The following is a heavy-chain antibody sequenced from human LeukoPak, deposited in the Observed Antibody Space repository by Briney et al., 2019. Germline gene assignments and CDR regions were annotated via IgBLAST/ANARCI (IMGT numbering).Heavy chain of an antibody. D-gene: IGHD2-2*01. CDR1: VYTFTGYY. Sequence: ASVKVSCKASVYTFTGYYMHWVRQAPGQGLEWMGWINPNSGGTNYAQKFQGRVTMTRDTSISTAYMELSRLRSDDTAVYYCARDVVIVVVPAAKFDPWGQGTLVTVSS. J-gene: IGHJ5*02. CDR3: ARDVVIVVVPAAKFDP. V-gene: IGHV1-2*02. CDR2: INPNSGGT.